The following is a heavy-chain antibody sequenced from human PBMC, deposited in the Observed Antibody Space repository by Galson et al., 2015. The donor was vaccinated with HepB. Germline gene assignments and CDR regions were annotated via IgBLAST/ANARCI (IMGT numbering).Heavy chain of an antibody. CDR1: GYSFTSYW. J-gene: IGHJ6*02. CDR2: IYPSDSDT. CDR3: ARHGKGSTGNPGYYYTMDV. D-gene: IGHD2-8*02. Sequence: QSGAEVKKSGESLKISCKGSGYSFTSYWIAWVRQMPGKGLEWMGIIYPSDSDTRYSPSFQGQVTISADKSISTAYLQWSSLNASDTAMYYCARHGKGSTGNPGYYYTMDVWGQGTTVTVSS. V-gene: IGHV5-51*01.